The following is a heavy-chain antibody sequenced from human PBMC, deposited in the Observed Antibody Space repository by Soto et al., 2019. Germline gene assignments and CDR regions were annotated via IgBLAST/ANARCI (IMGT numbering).Heavy chain of an antibody. Sequence: SGTLSLTCNVSGGSIRSYYWSWVRQSTGKGLEWIGYFYYSGTTNYNPSLKSRVTISIDMSKNQISLKLTSVSAADTAVYYCAALPRCWGQGTLVTVSS. D-gene: IGHD6-6*01. CDR1: GGSIRSYY. CDR3: AALPRC. J-gene: IGHJ4*02. V-gene: IGHV4-59*01. CDR2: FYYSGTT.